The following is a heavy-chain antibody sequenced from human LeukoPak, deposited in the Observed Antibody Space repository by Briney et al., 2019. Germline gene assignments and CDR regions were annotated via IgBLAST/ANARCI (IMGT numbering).Heavy chain of an antibody. D-gene: IGHD6-25*01. J-gene: IGHJ6*04. CDR2: ISSSGSTI. CDR3: ARDGTPIHSSGWVYMDV. Sequence: PGGSLRLSCAASGFTLSDYYMSWIRQAPGKGLEWVSYISSSGSTIYYADSVEGRFTISRDNAKNSLYLQMNSLRAEDTAVYYCARDGTPIHSSGWVYMDVWGKGTTVTISS. V-gene: IGHV3-11*04. CDR1: GFTLSDYY.